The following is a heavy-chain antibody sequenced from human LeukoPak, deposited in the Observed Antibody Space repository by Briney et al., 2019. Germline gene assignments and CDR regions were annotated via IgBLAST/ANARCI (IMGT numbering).Heavy chain of an antibody. V-gene: IGHV1-8*01. J-gene: IGHJ6*02. CDR3: ARVMAGATLLYYYYGMDV. D-gene: IGHD1-26*01. Sequence: APVKVSCKASGYTFTSYDINWVRQATGQGLEWMGWMNPNSGNTGYAQKFQGRVTMTRNTSISTAYMELSSLRSEDTAVYYCARVMAGATLLYYYYGMDVWGQGTTVTVSS. CDR1: GYTFTSYD. CDR2: MNPNSGNT.